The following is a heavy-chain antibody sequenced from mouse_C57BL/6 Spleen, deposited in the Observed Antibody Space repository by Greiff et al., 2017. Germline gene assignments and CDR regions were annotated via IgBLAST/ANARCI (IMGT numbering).Heavy chain of an antibody. CDR3: ASYDYGSSEAWFAY. D-gene: IGHD1-1*01. Sequence: EVQRVESGGGLVQPGGSLSLSCAASGFTFTDYYMSWVRQPPGKALEWLGFIRNKANGYTTEYSASVKGRFTISRANSQSILYLQMNALRAEDSSTYYCASYDYGSSEAWFAYWGQGTLVTVSA. J-gene: IGHJ3*01. CDR2: IRNKANGYTT. CDR1: GFTFTDYY. V-gene: IGHV7-3*01.